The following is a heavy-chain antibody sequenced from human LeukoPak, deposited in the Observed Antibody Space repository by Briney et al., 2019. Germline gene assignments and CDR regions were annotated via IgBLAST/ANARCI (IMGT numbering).Heavy chain of an antibody. V-gene: IGHV4-34*01. CDR2: INHSGST. CDR1: GGSFSGYY. CDR3: ARVFPRGYSYGYYFDY. Sequence: PSETLSLTCAVYGGSFSGYYWSWIRQPPGKGLEWIGEINHSGSTNYNPSLKSRVTISVDTSKSQFSLKLSSVTAADTAVYYCARVFPRGYSYGYYFDYWGQGTRVTVSS. D-gene: IGHD5-18*01. J-gene: IGHJ4*02.